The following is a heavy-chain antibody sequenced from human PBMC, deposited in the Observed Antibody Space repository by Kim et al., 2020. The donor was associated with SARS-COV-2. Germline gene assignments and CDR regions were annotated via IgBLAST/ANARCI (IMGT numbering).Heavy chain of an antibody. CDR3: ASSPAVELRFLEYYGMDV. D-gene: IGHD3-3*01. CDR2: IYYSGST. V-gene: IGHV4-59*01. CDR1: GGCISSYY. J-gene: IGHJ6*01. Sequence: SETLSLTCTVSGGCISSYYWSWIRQPPGKGLEWIGYIYYSGSTNYNPSLKSRVTISVDTSKNQFSLKLSSVTAADTAVYYCASSPAVELRFLEYYGMDV.